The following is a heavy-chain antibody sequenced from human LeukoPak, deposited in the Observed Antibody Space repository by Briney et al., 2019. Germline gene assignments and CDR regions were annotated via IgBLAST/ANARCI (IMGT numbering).Heavy chain of an antibody. CDR1: GFTFSGSH. CDR3: SRQVDSVHDY. V-gene: IGHV3-73*01. CDR2: IRSKANNYAT. Sequence: GGSLRLSCAASGFTFSGSHMHWVRQASGKGLEWVGHIRSKANNYATAYGASVTGRFTISRDDSKNMAYLQMDGLKTEDTAIYYCSRQVDSVHDYWGRGILVTVSS. J-gene: IGHJ4*02. D-gene: IGHD5-12*01.